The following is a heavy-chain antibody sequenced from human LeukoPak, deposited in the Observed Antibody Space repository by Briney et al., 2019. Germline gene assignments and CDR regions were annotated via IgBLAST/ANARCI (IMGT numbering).Heavy chain of an antibody. V-gene: IGHV3-21*01. J-gene: IGHJ4*02. Sequence: GGSLRLSCAASGFTLTSYAMNWVRQAPGKGLEWVSSISSSSSYIYYADSVKGRFTISRDNAKNSLYLQMNSLRAEDTAVYYCARGGYCSSTSCSYDYWGQGTLVTVSS. CDR1: GFTLTSYA. CDR2: ISSSSSYI. CDR3: ARGGYCSSTSCSYDY. D-gene: IGHD2-2*01.